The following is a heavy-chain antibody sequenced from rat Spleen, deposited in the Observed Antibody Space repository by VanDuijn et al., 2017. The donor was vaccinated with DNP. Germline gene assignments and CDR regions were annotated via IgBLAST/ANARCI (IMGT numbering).Heavy chain of an antibody. D-gene: IGHD5-1*01. CDR3: ARWGGLGFDY. V-gene: IGHV3-1*01. Sequence: EVQLQESGPGLVKPSQSLSLTCSVTGYSITSNYWAWIRKFPGNKMEWMGYISYSGSTSYNPSLKSRLSITRDTSKNQFFLQLNSVTTEDTATYYCARWGGLGFDYWGQGVMVTVSS. CDR2: ISYSGST. CDR1: GYSITSNY. J-gene: IGHJ2*01.